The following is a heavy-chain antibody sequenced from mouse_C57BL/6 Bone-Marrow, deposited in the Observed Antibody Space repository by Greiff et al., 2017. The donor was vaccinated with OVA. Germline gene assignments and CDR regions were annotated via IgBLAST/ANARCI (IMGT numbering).Heavy chain of an antibody. Sequence: VKLQQSGPGLVQPSQSLSITCTVSGFSLTSYGVHWVRQSPGKGLEWLGVIWGGGSTDYNAAFISRLSISKDNSKSQVFFKMNSLQADDTAIYYCARNRNYVRYWYFDVWGTGTTVTVSS. V-gene: IGHV2-2*01. CDR2: IWGGGST. D-gene: IGHD2-1*01. CDR3: ARNRNYVRYWYFDV. J-gene: IGHJ1*03. CDR1: GFSLTSYG.